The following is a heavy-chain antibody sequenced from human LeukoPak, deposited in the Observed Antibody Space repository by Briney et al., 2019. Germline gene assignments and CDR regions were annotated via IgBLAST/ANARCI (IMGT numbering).Heavy chain of an antibody. CDR3: ARRAYNWGAFDI. V-gene: IGHV3-23*01. CDR1: GFTXTXYA. D-gene: IGHD5-24*01. Sequence: PGGSLRLPCAASGFTXTXYAMXWVXXAPGKXLEWVSTLSPSGADTYYADSVKGRFTISRDSSKNTLYLQMNSLRAEDTAVYYCARRAYNWGAFDIWGQGTLVTVSS. J-gene: IGHJ3*02. CDR2: LSPSGADT.